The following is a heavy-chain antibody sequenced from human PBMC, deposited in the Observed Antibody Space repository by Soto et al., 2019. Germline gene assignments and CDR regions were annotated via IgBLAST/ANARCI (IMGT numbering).Heavy chain of an antibody. CDR2: ISSSSSTI. V-gene: IGHV3-48*02. CDR3: ARGGTIAVTTIGDY. J-gene: IGHJ4*01. D-gene: IGHD5-12*01. Sequence: DVQLVESGGGLVQPGGSLRLSCAASGFTFRSYNMNWVRQSPGKGLDWLSYISSSSSTIYYADSVKGRFTISRDNVKNSLYLQMNSLRDDDTAMYYCARGGTIAVTTIGDYWGQGTLVTVSS. CDR1: GFTFRSYN.